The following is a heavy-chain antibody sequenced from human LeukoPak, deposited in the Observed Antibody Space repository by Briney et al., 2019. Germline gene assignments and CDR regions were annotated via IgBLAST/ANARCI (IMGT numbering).Heavy chain of an antibody. CDR1: GYSISSGYY. CDR3: ARISTTGKTGFDY. D-gene: IGHD1-1*01. CDR2: IYHSAST. J-gene: IGHJ4*02. V-gene: IGHV4-38-2*02. Sequence: SETLSLTCTVSGYSISSGYYWGWIRPPPGKGLEWIGMIYHSASTYYNPSLNSRVTISVDTSKTQFSLKLSSVTAADTAVYYCARISTTGKTGFDYWGRGTLVTVSS.